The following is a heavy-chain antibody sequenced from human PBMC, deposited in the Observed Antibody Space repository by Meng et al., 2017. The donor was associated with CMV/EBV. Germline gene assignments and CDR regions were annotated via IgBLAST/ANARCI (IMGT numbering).Heavy chain of an antibody. CDR1: GYSISSGYY. V-gene: IGHV4-38-2*02. J-gene: IGHJ3*02. CDR3: ARNPITVVRGIIRVAAFDI. CDR2: IYHSGST. D-gene: IGHD3-10*01. Sequence: SDTLSLTCTVSGYSISSGYYWGWIRPPPGKGLEWIGSIYHSGSTYYTPSLKSRVTISVDTSKNQFSLKLSSVTAADTAVYYCARNPITVVRGIIRVAAFDIWGQGTMVTVSS.